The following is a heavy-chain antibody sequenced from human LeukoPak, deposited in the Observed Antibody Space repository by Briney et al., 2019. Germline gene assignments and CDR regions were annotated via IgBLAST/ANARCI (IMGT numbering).Heavy chain of an antibody. J-gene: IGHJ3*02. CDR2: IYYSGST. Sequence: SETLSLTCTVSGGSISSYYWSWIRQPPGKGLEWIGYIYYSGSTSYNPSLMSRVTMSADTSKNQFSLKLTSVTAADTAVYYCARNSGAFDIWGQGTMVTVSS. V-gene: IGHV4-59*01. CDR3: ARNSGAFDI. D-gene: IGHD3-10*01. CDR1: GGSISSYY.